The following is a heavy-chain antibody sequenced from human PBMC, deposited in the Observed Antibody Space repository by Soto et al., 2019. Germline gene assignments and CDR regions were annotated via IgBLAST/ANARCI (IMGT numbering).Heavy chain of an antibody. CDR3: ARSPGGPMTPGDY. J-gene: IGHJ4*02. CDR1: GYTFTSYA. Sequence: QVQLVQSGAEEKKPGASVKVSCKASGYTFTSYAMHWVRQAPGQRLEWMGWINAGNGNTKYSQKFQGRVTITRDTSASTAYMELSSLRSEDTAMYYCARSPGGPMTPGDYWGQGTLVTVSS. D-gene: IGHD3-10*01. CDR2: INAGNGNT. V-gene: IGHV1-3*05.